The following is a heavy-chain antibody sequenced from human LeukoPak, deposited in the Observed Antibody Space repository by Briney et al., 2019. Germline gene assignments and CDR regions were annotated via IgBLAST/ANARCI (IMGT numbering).Heavy chain of an antibody. D-gene: IGHD3-10*01. J-gene: IGHJ4*02. CDR3: ARDKIYYGSGSYGTFDY. V-gene: IGHV3-33*01. Sequence: GGSLRLSCAASGFTFSSYGMHWVRQAPGRGLEWLAVIWYDGSNKYYADSVKGRFTISRDNSKNTRYLQMNSLRAEDTAVYYCARDKIYYGSGSYGTFDYWGQGTLVTVSS. CDR1: GFTFSSYG. CDR2: IWYDGSNK.